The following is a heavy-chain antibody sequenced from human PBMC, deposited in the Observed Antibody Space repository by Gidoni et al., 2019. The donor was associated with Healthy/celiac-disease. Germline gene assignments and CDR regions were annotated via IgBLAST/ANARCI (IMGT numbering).Heavy chain of an antibody. D-gene: IGHD3-16*01. V-gene: IGHV1-69*01. Sequence: GTANYAQKFQGRVTITADESTSTAYMELSSLRSEDTAVYYCARGGSSRDAFDIWGQGTMVTVSS. CDR2: GTA. J-gene: IGHJ3*02. CDR3: ARGGSSRDAFDI.